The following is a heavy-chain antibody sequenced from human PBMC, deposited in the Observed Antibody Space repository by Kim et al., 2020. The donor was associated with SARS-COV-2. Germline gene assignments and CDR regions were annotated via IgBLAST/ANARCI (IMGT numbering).Heavy chain of an antibody. V-gene: IGHV4-31*02. J-gene: IGHJ4*02. CDR3: ARDKGYYYGAGSLDY. Sequence: PALKSRVTISVDTSKNQFSLKLSSVTAADTAVYYCARDKGYYYGAGSLDYWGQGTLVTVSS. D-gene: IGHD3-10*01.